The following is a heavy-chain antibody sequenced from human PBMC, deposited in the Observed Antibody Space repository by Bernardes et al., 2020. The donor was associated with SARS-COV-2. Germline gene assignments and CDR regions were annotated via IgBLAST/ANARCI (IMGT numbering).Heavy chain of an antibody. D-gene: IGHD1-26*01. V-gene: IGHV4-59*08. CDR2: IYYTGST. Sequence: SEPLYLTCTVSGASIGRYYWSWIRQPPGKGLEWIGYIYYTGSTNYNPSLKSRVTMSIGTSKTQFSLKLSSVTAADTAVYYCARHPPREWAILGEFDYWGQGTLVTVSS. CDR3: ARHPPREWAILGEFDY. CDR1: GASIGRYY. J-gene: IGHJ4*02.